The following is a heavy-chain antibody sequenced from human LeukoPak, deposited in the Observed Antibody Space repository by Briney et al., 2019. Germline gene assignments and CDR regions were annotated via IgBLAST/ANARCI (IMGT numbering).Heavy chain of an antibody. J-gene: IGHJ4*02. Sequence: ASVKVSCKASGYTFTSYDINWVRQATGQGPEWMGWMNPNNGNTGYAQKFQGRVTMTRDTSISTAYMELSRLRSDDTAVYYCARGYCSGGSCYGVFDYWGQGTLVTVSS. V-gene: IGHV1-8*01. CDR3: ARGYCSGGSCYGVFDY. CDR1: GYTFTSYD. D-gene: IGHD2-15*01. CDR2: MNPNNGNT.